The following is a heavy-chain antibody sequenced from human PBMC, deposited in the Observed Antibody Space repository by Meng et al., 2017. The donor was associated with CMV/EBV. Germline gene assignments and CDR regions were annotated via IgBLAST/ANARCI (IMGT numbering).Heavy chain of an antibody. CDR2: TYYSGST. CDR1: GGSISSSSYY. V-gene: IGHV4-39*01. Sequence: SETLSLTCTVSGGSISSSSYYWDWIRQPPGKGLEWIGSTYYSGSTYNNPCLKSRVTISVDTSKNQFSLKLSSVTAADTAVYYCASHLTRGYSYGWAPHRLGVSSWGQGTLVTVSS. D-gene: IGHD5-18*01. J-gene: IGHJ4*02. CDR3: ASHLTRGYSYGWAPHRLGVSS.